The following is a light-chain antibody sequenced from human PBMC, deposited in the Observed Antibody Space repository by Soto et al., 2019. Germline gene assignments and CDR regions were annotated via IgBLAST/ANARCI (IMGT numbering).Light chain of an antibody. CDR1: QSISSY. Sequence: EIVMTQSPATLSVSPGERATLSCRASQSISSYLAWYQQKPGQAPSLLIYSASTRATGVPARFSGSGSGTEFPLTISSLQSEDFAVYYCQQYNNWPYTFGQGTKLELK. CDR2: SAS. V-gene: IGKV3-15*01. CDR3: QQYNNWPYT. J-gene: IGKJ2*01.